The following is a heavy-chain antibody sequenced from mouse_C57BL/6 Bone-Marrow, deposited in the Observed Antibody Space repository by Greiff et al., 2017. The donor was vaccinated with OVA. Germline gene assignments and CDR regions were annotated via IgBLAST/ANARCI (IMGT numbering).Heavy chain of an antibody. V-gene: IGHV1-81*01. CDR1: GYTFTSYG. CDR2: IYPRSGNT. Sequence: VQLQESGAELARPGASVKLSCKASGYTFTSYGISWVKQRTGQGLEWIGEIYPRSGNTYYNEKFKGKATLTADKSSSTAYMELRILTSEDSAGYFCARWGITTVEDYWGQGTTLTVSS. J-gene: IGHJ2*01. D-gene: IGHD1-1*01. CDR3: ARWGITTVEDY.